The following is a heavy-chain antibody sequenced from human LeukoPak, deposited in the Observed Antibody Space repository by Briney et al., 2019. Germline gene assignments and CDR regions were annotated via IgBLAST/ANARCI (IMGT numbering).Heavy chain of an antibody. D-gene: IGHD1-7*01. J-gene: IGHJ3*02. Sequence: QSGGSLRLSCAASGFSFSSYWMHWVHQAPGKGLVWVSRLNGDGSSTSYLDSVRGRLTISRDNTKYTLYLHMNSLRAEDTGVYYCARERWNSEAFDIWGQGTVVTVSS. V-gene: IGHV3-74*01. CDR3: ARERWNSEAFDI. CDR1: GFSFSSYW. CDR2: LNGDGSST.